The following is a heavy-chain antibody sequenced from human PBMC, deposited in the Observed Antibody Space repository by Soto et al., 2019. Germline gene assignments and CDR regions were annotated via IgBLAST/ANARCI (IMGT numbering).Heavy chain of an antibody. V-gene: IGHV3-74*01. J-gene: IGHJ4*02. Sequence: EAQLVESGGGLVQPGGSLRLSCAASGFTFSRYWMHWVRQAPGKGLVWVSRINSDGSSTSYADSVKGRFTISRDNAKNTLYLQMNSLRAEDTAVYYCARDSGGYYEPLFDYWGQGTLVTVSS. D-gene: IGHD3-22*01. CDR1: GFTFSRYW. CDR3: ARDSGGYYEPLFDY. CDR2: INSDGSST.